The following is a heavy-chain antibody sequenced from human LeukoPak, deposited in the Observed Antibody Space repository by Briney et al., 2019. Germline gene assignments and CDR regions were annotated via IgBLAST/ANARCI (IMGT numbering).Heavy chain of an antibody. J-gene: IGHJ4*02. CDR2: ISSSSSTI. Sequence: GGSLRLSCAASGFTFSSYSMNWVRQAPGKGLEWVSYISSSSSTIYYADSVKGRFTISRDNSKNTLYLQMNSLRAEDTAVYYCARNLYYYDSSGYYCYWGQGTLVTVSS. D-gene: IGHD3-22*01. CDR1: GFTFSSYS. V-gene: IGHV3-48*01. CDR3: ARNLYYYDSSGYYCY.